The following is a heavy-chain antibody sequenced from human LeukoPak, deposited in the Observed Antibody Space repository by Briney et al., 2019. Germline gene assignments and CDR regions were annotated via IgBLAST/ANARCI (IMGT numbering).Heavy chain of an antibody. CDR1: GFTFSSYS. CDR3: AKSQRMIVVGLDY. J-gene: IGHJ4*01. CDR2: ISGSGGST. V-gene: IGHV3-23*01. Sequence: GGSLRLSCAASGFTFSSYSMNWVRQAPGKGLEWVSAISGSGGSTYYADSVKGRFTISRDNSKNTLYLQMNSLRAEDTAVYYFAKSQRMIVVGLDYCGHGTLVTVSS. D-gene: IGHD3-22*01.